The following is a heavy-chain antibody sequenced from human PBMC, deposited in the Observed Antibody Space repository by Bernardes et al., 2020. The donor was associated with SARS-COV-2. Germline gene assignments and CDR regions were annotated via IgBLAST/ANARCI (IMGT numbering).Heavy chain of an antibody. Sequence: ASVKVSCKTSGYTFTNYGLSWVRQAPGQGLEWIGWINAYNGNTKYSQKVQGRLTMTTDTSTSTAYMELRSLRSDDTAVYYCARDLSGVEMATIAIYYYGVDVWGQGTTVTVSS. CDR1: GYTFTNYG. J-gene: IGHJ6*02. V-gene: IGHV1-18*01. CDR3: ARDLSGVEMATIAIYYYGVDV. CDR2: INAYNGNT. D-gene: IGHD3-10*01.